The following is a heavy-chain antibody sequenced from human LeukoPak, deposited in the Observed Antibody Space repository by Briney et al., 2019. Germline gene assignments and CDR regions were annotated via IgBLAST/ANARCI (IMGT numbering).Heavy chain of an antibody. CDR1: GGSISSYY. CDR3: ARHSSGSHSYFDY. J-gene: IGHJ4*02. Sequence: SETLSLTCTVSGGSISSYYWGWIRQPPGKGLEWIGYIYYSGSTNYNPSLKSRVTISVDTSKNQFSLKLSSVTAADTAVYYCARHSSGSHSYFDYWGQGTLVTVSS. V-gene: IGHV4-59*01. D-gene: IGHD3-22*01. CDR2: IYYSGST.